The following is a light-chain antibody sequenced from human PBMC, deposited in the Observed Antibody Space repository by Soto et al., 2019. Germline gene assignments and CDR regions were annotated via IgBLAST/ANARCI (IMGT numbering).Light chain of an antibody. CDR2: GAS. V-gene: IGKV3-15*01. Sequence: EIVMTQCPATVSVSPGETATLSCRASESVSSSLAWYQQKPGQAPRLLIYGASTRATGIPARFSGSGSGTEFTLTISSLQSEDFAVYYCLQYNNWPWTFGQGTKVEIK. J-gene: IGKJ1*01. CDR3: LQYNNWPWT. CDR1: ESVSSS.